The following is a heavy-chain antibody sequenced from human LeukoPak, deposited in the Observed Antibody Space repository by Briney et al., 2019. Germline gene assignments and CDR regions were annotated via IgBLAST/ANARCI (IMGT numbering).Heavy chain of an antibody. CDR3: AKDRSGYDLGAFDI. CDR2: ISSGDST. CDR1: GFTVNNKY. Sequence: GGSLRLSCAASGFTVNNKYMNWVRQAPGKGLEWVSVISSGDSTYYADSVKGRFTISRDNSKNTLYLQMNSLRAEDTAVYYCAKDRSGYDLGAFDIWGQGTMVTVSS. D-gene: IGHD5-12*01. J-gene: IGHJ3*02. V-gene: IGHV3-53*01.